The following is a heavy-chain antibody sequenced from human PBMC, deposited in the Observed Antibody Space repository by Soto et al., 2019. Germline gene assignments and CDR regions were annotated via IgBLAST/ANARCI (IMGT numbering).Heavy chain of an antibody. D-gene: IGHD1-26*01. CDR1: GFTFSSYA. CDR2: ISGSGGST. CDR3: AKPMFSGSYRYFDY. J-gene: IGHJ4*02. V-gene: IGHV3-23*01. Sequence: GSLRLSCAASGFTFSSYAMSWVRQAPGKGLEWVSAISGSGGSTYYADSVKGRFTISRDNSKNTLYLQMNSLRAKDTAVYYWAKPMFSGSYRYFDYWGQGTLGTVSS.